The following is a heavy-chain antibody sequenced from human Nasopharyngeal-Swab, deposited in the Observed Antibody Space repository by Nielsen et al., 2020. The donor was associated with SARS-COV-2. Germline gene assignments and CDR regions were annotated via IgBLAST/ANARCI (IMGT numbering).Heavy chain of an antibody. Sequence: GGSLRLSCGASRFIFSTYCMSWVRQAPGKGLEWVANIKQDGSEKNYEDSVKGRFTISRDNAKNSLYLQMNSLRAEDTAVYYCARGRSGSYFYWGQGTVVTVSS. J-gene: IGHJ4*02. CDR3: ARGRSGSYFY. CDR2: IKQDGSEK. V-gene: IGHV3-7*03. CDR1: RFIFSTYC. D-gene: IGHD1-26*01.